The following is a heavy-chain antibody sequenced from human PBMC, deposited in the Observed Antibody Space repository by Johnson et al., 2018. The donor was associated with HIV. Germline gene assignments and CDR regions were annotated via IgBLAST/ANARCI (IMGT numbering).Heavy chain of an antibody. J-gene: IGHJ3*02. V-gene: IGHV3-33*06. D-gene: IGHD1-26*01. Sequence: QVQLVESGGGVVQPGRSLRLSCAASGFTFSTYGMHWVRQAPGKGLEWVAVIWYDGSKKYYVESVQGRFTISRDNSKNTLYLQMNSLRAEDTAVYCCAKGGQWELLAAFDIWGQGTMVTVSS. CDR2: IWYDGSKK. CDR3: AKGGQWELLAAFDI. CDR1: GFTFSTYG.